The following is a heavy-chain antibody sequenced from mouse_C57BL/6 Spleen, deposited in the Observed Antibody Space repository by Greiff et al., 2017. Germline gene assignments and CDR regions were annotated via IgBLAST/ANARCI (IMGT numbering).Heavy chain of an antibody. J-gene: IGHJ4*01. D-gene: IGHD2-10*01. CDR1: GYTFTSYW. CDR2: IHPSDSDT. CDR3: AILLLGDAMDY. V-gene: IGHV1-74*01. Sequence: VQLQQPGAELVKPGASVKVYCKASGYTFTSYWMHWVKQRPGQGLEWIGRIHPSDSDTNYNQKFKGKATLTVDKSSSTAYMQLSSLTSEDSAVYYCAILLLGDAMDYWGQGTSVTVSS.